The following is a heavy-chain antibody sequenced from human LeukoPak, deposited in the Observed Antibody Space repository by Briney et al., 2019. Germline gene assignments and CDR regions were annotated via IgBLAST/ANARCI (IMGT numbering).Heavy chain of an antibody. D-gene: IGHD6-13*01. CDR2: MNPNSGNT. V-gene: IGHV1-8*03. CDR1: GYTSTSYD. Sequence: ASVKVSCKASGYTSTSYDINWVRQATGQGLEWMGWMNPNSGNTGYAQKFQGRVTITRNTSISTAYMELSSLRSEDTAVYYCARVPLTFIAAAGTPNYYYYGMDVWGQGTTVTVSS. J-gene: IGHJ6*02. CDR3: ARVPLTFIAAAGTPNYYYYGMDV.